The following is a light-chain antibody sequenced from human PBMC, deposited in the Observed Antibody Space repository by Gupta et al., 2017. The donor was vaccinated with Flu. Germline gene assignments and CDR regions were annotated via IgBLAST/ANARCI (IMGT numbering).Light chain of an antibody. CDR3: QQDNYWPVT. CDR1: QSIGKD. Sequence: PATLSGSPGEGATLSCRARQSIGKDLDGYQQKPGQAPRLLIYGASTRATGVAARFSGSGSGTEFTLTISGRQSEDFAVYYCQQDNYWPVTFGRGTXVEI. J-gene: IGKJ4*01. CDR2: GAS. V-gene: IGKV3-15*01.